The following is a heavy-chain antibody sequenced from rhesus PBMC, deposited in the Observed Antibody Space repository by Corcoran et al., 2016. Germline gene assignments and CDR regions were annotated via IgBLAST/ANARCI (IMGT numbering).Heavy chain of an antibody. CDR1: GGSISDSSY. CDR2: IYGIRSRT. CDR3: AKHPEYSHYEYRFNV. Sequence: QLQLQESGPGLVTPSETLSITCAVAGGSISDSSYWNRIRQPPGRGREWIEIIYGIRSRTYYNPALKRRVTIAKDTSKNQFSLRLSYVTAADTAVYYCAKHPEYSHYEYRFNVWGAGVLVTVSS. D-gene: IGHD4-23*01. V-gene: IGHV4S9*01. J-gene: IGHJ5-1*01.